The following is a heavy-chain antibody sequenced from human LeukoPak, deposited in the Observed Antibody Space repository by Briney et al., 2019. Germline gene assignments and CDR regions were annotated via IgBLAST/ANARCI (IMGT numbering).Heavy chain of an antibody. J-gene: IGHJ4*02. D-gene: IGHD2-2*01. CDR3: ARKYCSSTSCYYAY. V-gene: IGHV4-39*01. CDR2: IYYSGST. CDR1: GGSIGSSSYY. Sequence: SETLSLTCTVSGGSIGSSSYYWGWIRQPPGKGLGWIGSIYYSGSTYYNPSLKSRVTISVDTSKNQLSLNLSSVTAADTAVYYCARKYCSSTSCYYAYWGQGTLVTVSS.